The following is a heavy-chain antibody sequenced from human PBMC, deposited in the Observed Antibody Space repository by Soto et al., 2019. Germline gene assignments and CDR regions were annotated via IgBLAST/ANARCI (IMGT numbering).Heavy chain of an antibody. V-gene: IGHV4-59*01. J-gene: IGHJ6*02. CDR1: GGSXSSYY. CDR2: IYYSGST. D-gene: IGHD3-3*01. CDR3: GHRPYYDFWSGYYGGIRYGMDV. Sequence: AETLSLTCTVSGGSXSSYYWSWIRQPPGKGLEWIGYIYYSGSTNYNPSLKSRVTISVDTSKNQFSLKLSSVTAADTAVYYCGHRPYYDFWSGYYGGIRYGMDVWGQGTTVTVSS.